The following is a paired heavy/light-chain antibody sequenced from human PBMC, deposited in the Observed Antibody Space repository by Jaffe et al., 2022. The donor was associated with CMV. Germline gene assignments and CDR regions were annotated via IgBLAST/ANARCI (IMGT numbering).Heavy chain of an antibody. J-gene: IGHJ6*02. D-gene: IGHD5-12*01. CDR1: GFTFSSYS. Sequence: EVQLVESGGGLVQPGGSLRLSCAASGFTFSSYSMNWVRQAPGKGLEWVSYISSSSSTIYYADSVKGRFTISRDNAKNSLYLQMNSLRDEDTAVYYCARVGDSIVATSLYYYGMDVWGQGTTVTVSS. CDR2: ISSSSSTI. CDR3: ARVGDSIVATSLYYYGMDV. V-gene: IGHV3-48*02.
Light chain of an antibody. J-gene: IGKJ4*01. CDR1: QGISSW. CDR3: QQANSFPPLT. V-gene: IGKV1D-12*01. CDR2: AAS. Sequence: DIQMTQSPSSVSASVGDRVTITCRASQGISSWLAWYQQKPGKAPKLLIYAASSLQSGVPSRFSGSGSGTDFTLTISSLQPEDFATYYCQQANSFPPLTFGGGTKVEIK.